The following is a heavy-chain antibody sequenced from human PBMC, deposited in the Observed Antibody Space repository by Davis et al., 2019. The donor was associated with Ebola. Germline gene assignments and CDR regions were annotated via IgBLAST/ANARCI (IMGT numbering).Heavy chain of an antibody. J-gene: IGHJ4*02. V-gene: IGHV1-69*06. CDR2: IIPIFGTA. Sequence: SVKVSCKASGGTFSSYAISWVRQAPGQGLEWMGGIIPIFGTANYAQKFQGRVTITADKSTSTAYMELSSLRSEDTAVYYCARCNDFTIFGVVIGSFDYWGQGTLVTVSS. D-gene: IGHD3-3*01. CDR1: GGTFSSYA. CDR3: ARCNDFTIFGVVIGSFDY.